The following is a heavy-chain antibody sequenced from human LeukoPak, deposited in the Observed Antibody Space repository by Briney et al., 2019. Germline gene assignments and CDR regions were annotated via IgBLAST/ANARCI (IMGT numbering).Heavy chain of an antibody. D-gene: IGHD3-3*01. CDR2: IYPGDSDT. V-gene: IGHV5-51*01. CDR1: GYSFTSYW. Sequence: GESLKISCKGSGYSFTSYWIGWVRQMPGKGLEWMGIIYPGDSDTRYSPSFQGQVTISADKSISTAYLQWSSLKASDTAMYYCARSKYYDFWSGYYGVLQGYYFDYWGQGTLVTVSS. CDR3: ARSKYYDFWSGYYGVLQGYYFDY. J-gene: IGHJ4*02.